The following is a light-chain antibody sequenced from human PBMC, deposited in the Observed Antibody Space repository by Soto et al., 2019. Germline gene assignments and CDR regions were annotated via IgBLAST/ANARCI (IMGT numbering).Light chain of an antibody. J-gene: IGLJ2*01. Sequence: QSVFTQPPSVSAAPGQKVTISCSGSSSNIGNNYVSWYQQLPGTAPKLLIYDNNKRPSGIPDRFSGSKSGTSATLGITGLQTGDEADYYCGTWDSSLSAVFGGGTKVTVL. CDR1: SSNIGNNY. CDR3: GTWDSSLSAV. CDR2: DNN. V-gene: IGLV1-51*01.